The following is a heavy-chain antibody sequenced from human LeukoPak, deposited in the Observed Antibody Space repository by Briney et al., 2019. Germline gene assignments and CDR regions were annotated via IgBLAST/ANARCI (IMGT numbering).Heavy chain of an antibody. Sequence: GGSLRLSCAASGFTFSSYAMSWVRRAPGKGLEWVSAISGSGGSTYYADSVKGRFTISRDNSKNTLYLQMNSLRAEDTAVYYCAKVIDYYDSSGYDYWGQGTLVTVSS. J-gene: IGHJ4*02. CDR1: GFTFSSYA. CDR2: ISGSGGST. D-gene: IGHD3-22*01. V-gene: IGHV3-23*01. CDR3: AKVIDYYDSSGYDY.